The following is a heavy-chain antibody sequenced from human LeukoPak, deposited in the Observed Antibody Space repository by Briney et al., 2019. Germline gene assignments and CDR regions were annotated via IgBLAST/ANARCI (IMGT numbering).Heavy chain of an antibody. CDR1: GFTFSYYG. CDR2: IWHDGSKI. J-gene: IGHJ4*02. Sequence: PGGSLRLSCAASGFTFSYYGMQWVRQAPGKGLEWVALIWHDGSKIHYADSVRGRLTISRDNSKTTLYLQMNSLRAEDTAAYYCARGVRDTAMDYYFDYWGQGTLVTVSS. V-gene: IGHV3-33*01. CDR3: ARGVRDTAMDYYFDY. D-gene: IGHD5-18*01.